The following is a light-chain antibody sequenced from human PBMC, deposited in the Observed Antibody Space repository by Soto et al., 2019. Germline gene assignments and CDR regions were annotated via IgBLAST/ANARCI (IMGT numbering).Light chain of an antibody. J-gene: IGLJ3*02. V-gene: IGLV2-11*01. Sequence: QSVLTQPRSVSGSPGQSVTISCTGSSSDVGAYNYVSWYQHHPGKAPKVMIFDVSERPSGVPDRFSGSKSGNTASLTISGLQAEDEGDYYCCSYAGTYSLVFGGGTKVTVL. CDR3: CSYAGTYSLV. CDR1: SSDVGAYNY. CDR2: DVS.